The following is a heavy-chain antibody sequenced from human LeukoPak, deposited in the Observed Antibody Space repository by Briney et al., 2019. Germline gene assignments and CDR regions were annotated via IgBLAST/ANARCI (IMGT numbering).Heavy chain of an antibody. V-gene: IGHV3-21*01. CDR2: ISGSNSYI. CDR3: ARETDSTIFDY. Sequence: GGSLRLSCAASGFTFNSYSMNWVRQAPGKGLEWVSSISGSNSYIYYADSMKGRFTISRDNAKNSLYLQMNSLRAEDTAVYYCARETDSTIFDYWGQGTLVTVSS. D-gene: IGHD2-2*01. CDR1: GFTFNSYS. J-gene: IGHJ4*02.